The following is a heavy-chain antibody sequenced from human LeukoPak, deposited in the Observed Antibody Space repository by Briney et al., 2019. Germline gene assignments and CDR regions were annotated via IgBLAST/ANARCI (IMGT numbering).Heavy chain of an antibody. CDR1: GFTFSSYS. CDR3: ARARGTGPGAHFDY. D-gene: IGHD3-10*01. CDR2: ISSSSSTI. V-gene: IGHV3-48*04. Sequence: PGGSLRLSCAASGFTFSSYSMNWVRQAPGKGLEWVSYISSSSSTIYYADSVKGRFTISRDNAKSSLFLQMNSLRAEDTAVYYCARARGTGPGAHFDYWGQGTLVIVSS. J-gene: IGHJ4*02.